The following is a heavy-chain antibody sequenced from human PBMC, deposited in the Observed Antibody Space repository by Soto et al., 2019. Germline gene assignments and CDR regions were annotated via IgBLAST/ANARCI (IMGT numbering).Heavy chain of an antibody. CDR3: ARGGVGAALLFDP. Sequence: QVQLQESGPGLVKPSQTLSLTCTVSGGSISSGDYYWSWIRQPPGKGLEWIGYIYYSGSTYYNPSLKSRVTISVDTSKNQFSLKLSSVTAADTAVYYGARGGVGAALLFDPWGQGTLVTVSS. CDR2: IYYSGST. V-gene: IGHV4-30-4*01. J-gene: IGHJ5*02. CDR1: GGSISSGDYY. D-gene: IGHD1-26*01.